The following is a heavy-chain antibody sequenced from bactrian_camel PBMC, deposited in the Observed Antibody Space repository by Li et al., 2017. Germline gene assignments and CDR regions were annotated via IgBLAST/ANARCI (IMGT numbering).Heavy chain of an antibody. D-gene: IGHD1*01. CDR3: AADRCYPGWSRSGDEFPY. V-gene: IGHV3S57*01. J-gene: IGHJ4*01. CDR2: IDLTGKT. Sequence: HVQLVESGGGPVQAGGSLKLSCVDSGGTHMSHCMAWFRQAPGKERELVSTIDLTGKTYYSPSVKGRFTISQDNAKNTLYLQMNSLKPEDTAMYYCAADRCYPGWSRSGDEFPYWGRGTQVTVS. CDR1: GGTHMSHC.